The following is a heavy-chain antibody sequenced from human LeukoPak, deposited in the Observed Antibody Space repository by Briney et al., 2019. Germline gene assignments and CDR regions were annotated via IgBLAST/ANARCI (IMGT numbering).Heavy chain of an antibody. CDR1: GYSMSSGGYY. V-gene: IGHV4-31*03. D-gene: IGHD5-18*01. Sequence: SETLSLTCNVSGYSMSSGGYYWSWIRQHPGKGLDWIGYVYHTGSTYYNPSFESRATISIDTSKNQFSLKSRSVTDADTAIYFCARDGGYRVKDNWFDPWGQGTLVTVSS. CDR3: ARDGGYRVKDNWFDP. J-gene: IGHJ5*02. CDR2: VYHTGST.